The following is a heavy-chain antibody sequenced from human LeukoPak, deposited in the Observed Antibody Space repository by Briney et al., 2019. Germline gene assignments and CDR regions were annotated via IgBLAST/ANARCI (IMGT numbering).Heavy chain of an antibody. D-gene: IGHD2-15*01. J-gene: IGHJ4*02. CDR3: ARGDCSGGSCYLSLTTIDY. Sequence: PGGSLRLSCAASGFTFSNFAIHWVRQAPGKVLEFVSGIRSTGDSTYYANSAKGRFTISRDNSKNTLYLQMNSLRAEDTAVYYCARGDCSGGSCYLSLTTIDYWGQGTLVTVSS. CDR2: IRSTGDST. CDR1: GFTFSNFA. V-gene: IGHV3-64*01.